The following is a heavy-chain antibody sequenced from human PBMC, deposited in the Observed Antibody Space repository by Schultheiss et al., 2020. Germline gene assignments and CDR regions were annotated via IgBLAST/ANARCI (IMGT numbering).Heavy chain of an antibody. J-gene: IGHJ6*02. Sequence: GGSLRLSCAASGFTFSSASMNWVRQAPGKGLEWVAVIWYDGSNKYYADSVKGRFTISRDNSKNTLYLQMNSLRAEDTAVYYCARLPSEEQYQLLCLGYCEDYYGMDVWGQGTTVTVSS. CDR2: IWYDGSNK. V-gene: IGHV3-33*08. CDR3: ARLPSEEQYQLLCLGYCEDYYGMDV. CDR1: GFTFSSAS. D-gene: IGHD2-2*01.